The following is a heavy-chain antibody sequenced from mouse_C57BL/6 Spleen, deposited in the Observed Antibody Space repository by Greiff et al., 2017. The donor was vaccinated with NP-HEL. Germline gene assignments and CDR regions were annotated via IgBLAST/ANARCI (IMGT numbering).Heavy chain of an antibody. Sequence: QVQLQQSGAELVKPGASVKLSCKASGYTFTEYTIHWVKQRSGQGLEWIGWFYPGSGSIKYNEKFKDKATLTADKSSSTVYMELSRLTSEDSAVYFCARHEEDYYGSSYEESAMDYWGQGTSVTVSS. V-gene: IGHV1-62-2*01. J-gene: IGHJ4*01. D-gene: IGHD1-1*01. CDR3: ARHEEDYYGSSYEESAMDY. CDR1: GYTFTEYT. CDR2: FYPGSGSI.